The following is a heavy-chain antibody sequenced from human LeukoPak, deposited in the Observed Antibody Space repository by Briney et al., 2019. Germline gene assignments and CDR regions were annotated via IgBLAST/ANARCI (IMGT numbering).Heavy chain of an antibody. CDR1: SGSISSYY. V-gene: IGHV4-59*08. D-gene: IGHD3-3*01. Sequence: SETLSLTCTVSSGSISSYYWSWVRQPPGKGLEWIGYICYSGSTNYNPSLKSRVTMSVDTSKNQFSLKLSSVTAADTAVYYCARTYYDFWSGSRYWYFQLWGRGTLVTVSS. J-gene: IGHJ2*01. CDR3: ARTYYDFWSGSRYWYFQL. CDR2: ICYSGST.